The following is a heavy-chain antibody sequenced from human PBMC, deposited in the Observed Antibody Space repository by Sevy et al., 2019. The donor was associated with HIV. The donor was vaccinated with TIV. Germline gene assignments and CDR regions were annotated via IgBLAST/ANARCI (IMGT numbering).Heavy chain of an antibody. CDR2: IRYSWST. D-gene: IGHD6-19*01. CDR3: AGPTLTYSSGWSYYDY. J-gene: IGHJ4*02. Sequence: SETLSLTCSVSGASISSSGYYWGWIRQPPGKGLESIASIRYSWSTFYNPSLRSRVTISADTSKNQFSLKLNSVTAADTARYYCAGPTLTYSSGWSYYDYWGQGTVVTVSS. CDR1: GASISSSGYY. V-gene: IGHV4-39*01.